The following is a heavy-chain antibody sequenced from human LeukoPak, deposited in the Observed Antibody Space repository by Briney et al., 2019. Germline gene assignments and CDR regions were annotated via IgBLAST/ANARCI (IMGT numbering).Heavy chain of an antibody. CDR2: INHSGGT. J-gene: IGHJ4*02. D-gene: IGHD5-18*01. CDR1: GGSFSGYY. Sequence: PSETLSLICAVYGGSFSGYYWSWIRQPPGKGLEWIGEINHSGGTNYNPSLKSRVTISVDTSKNQFSLKLSSVTAADTAVYYCAGAPRYSYGNFDYWGQGTLVTVSS. V-gene: IGHV4-34*01. CDR3: AGAPRYSYGNFDY.